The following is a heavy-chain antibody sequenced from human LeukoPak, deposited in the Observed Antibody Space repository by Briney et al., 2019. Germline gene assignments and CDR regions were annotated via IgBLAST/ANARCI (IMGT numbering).Heavy chain of an antibody. CDR3: ARLSSSSWYGSYNWFDP. V-gene: IGHV4-38-2*01. J-gene: IGHJ5*02. CDR1: GYSIGSGYY. D-gene: IGHD6-13*01. Sequence: PSETLSLTCAVSGYSIGSGYYWGWIRQPPGKGLEWIGSIYHSGSTYYNPSLKSRVTISVDTSKNQFSLKLSSVTAADTAVYYCARLSSSSWYGSYNWFDPWGQGTLVTVTS. CDR2: IYHSGST.